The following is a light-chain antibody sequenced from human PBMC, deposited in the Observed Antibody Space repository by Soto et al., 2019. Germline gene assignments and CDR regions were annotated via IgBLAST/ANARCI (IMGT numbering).Light chain of an antibody. CDR3: QQSYRTPRT. CDR1: QSICSY. Sequence: DIQMTQSPSSLSASVGDRVTITCRASQSICSYLNWYQQKPGKAPKLLIYAASSLQSGVPSRFSGSGSGTDFTLTISSLQPEDFAIYYCQQSYRTPRTFGQGTKVEIK. CDR2: AAS. V-gene: IGKV1-39*01. J-gene: IGKJ1*01.